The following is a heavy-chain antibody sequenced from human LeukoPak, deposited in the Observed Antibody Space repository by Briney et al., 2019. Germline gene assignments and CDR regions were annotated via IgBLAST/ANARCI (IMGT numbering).Heavy chain of an antibody. Sequence: GSLRLSCAASGFTFSSYGMHWVRQAPGKGLEWIGRIYTSGSTNYNPSLKSRVTMSVDTSKNQFSLKLSSVTAADTAVYYCARDFQDTAIIGAFDIWGQGTMVTVSS. CDR1: GFTFSSYG. CDR3: ARDFQDTAIIGAFDI. CDR2: IYTSGST. V-gene: IGHV4-4*07. D-gene: IGHD5-18*01. J-gene: IGHJ3*02.